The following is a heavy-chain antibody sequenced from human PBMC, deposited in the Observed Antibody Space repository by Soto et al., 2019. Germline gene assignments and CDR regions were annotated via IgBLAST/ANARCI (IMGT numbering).Heavy chain of an antibody. J-gene: IGHJ4*02. CDR3: ARSSTVPSHTFDY. Sequence: SETLSLTCTVSGGSISSGGYYWSWIRQHPGKGLEWIGYIYYSGSTYYNPSLKSRVTISVDTSKNQFSLKLSSVTAADTAVYYCARSSTVPSHTFDYWSQGTLVTVSS. V-gene: IGHV4-31*03. CDR1: GGSISSGGYY. CDR2: IYYSGST. D-gene: IGHD4-17*01.